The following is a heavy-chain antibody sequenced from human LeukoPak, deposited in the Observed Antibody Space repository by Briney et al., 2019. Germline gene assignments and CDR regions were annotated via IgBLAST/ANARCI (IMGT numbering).Heavy chain of an antibody. D-gene: IGHD3-10*01. CDR3: AHRGPGSYLGFAFDI. V-gene: IGHV2-5*02. J-gene: IGHJ3*02. CDR2: IYWDDDK. Sequence: SGPTLVKPTQTLTLTCTFSGFSLSTSGVGVGWIRQPPGKALEWLSLIYWDDDKRYNPSLKSRLTITKDTSKNQVVLTMTNMDPVDTATYYCAHRGPGSYLGFAFDIWGQGTMVTVSS. CDR1: GFSLSTSGVG.